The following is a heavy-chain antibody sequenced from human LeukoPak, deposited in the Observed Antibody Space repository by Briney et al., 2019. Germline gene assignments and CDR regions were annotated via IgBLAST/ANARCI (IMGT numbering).Heavy chain of an antibody. CDR2: INPSGGST. J-gene: IGHJ5*02. Sequence: ASVKVSCKASGYTFTSYYMHWVRQAPGQGLEWMGIINPSGGSTSYAQKFQGRVTMTRNTSISTAYMELSSLRSEDTAVYYCARQPGNWFDPWGQGTLVTVSS. CDR3: ARQPGNWFDP. V-gene: IGHV1-46*01. CDR1: GYTFTSYY.